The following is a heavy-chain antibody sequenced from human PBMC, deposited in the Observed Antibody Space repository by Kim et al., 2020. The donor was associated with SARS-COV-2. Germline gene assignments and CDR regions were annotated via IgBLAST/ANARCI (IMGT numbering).Heavy chain of an antibody. J-gene: IGHJ4*02. CDR2: ISSSSSTI. CDR3: ARDRPVELLGAFDY. D-gene: IGHD1-26*01. CDR1: GFTFSSYS. V-gene: IGHV3-48*02. Sequence: GGSLRLSCAASGFTFSSYSMNWVRQAPGKGLEWVSYISSSSSTIYYADSVKGRFTISRDNAKNSLYLQMNSLRDEDTAVYYCARDRPVELLGAFDYWGQGTLVTVSS.